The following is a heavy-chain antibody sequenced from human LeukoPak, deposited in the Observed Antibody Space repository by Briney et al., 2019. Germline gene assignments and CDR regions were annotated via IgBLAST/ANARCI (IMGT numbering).Heavy chain of an antibody. Sequence: GRSLRLSCGAFGFTFSTYAMHWVRQAPGKGLEWVAFISYDGNSQYYADSVKGRFTISRDNAKNSLYLQMSSLRAEDTALYHCARGGGNGLYYYMDVWGKGTTVTVSS. V-gene: IGHV3-30-3*01. CDR2: ISYDGNSQ. J-gene: IGHJ6*03. CDR3: ARGGGNGLYYYMDV. CDR1: GFTFSTYA. D-gene: IGHD4-23*01.